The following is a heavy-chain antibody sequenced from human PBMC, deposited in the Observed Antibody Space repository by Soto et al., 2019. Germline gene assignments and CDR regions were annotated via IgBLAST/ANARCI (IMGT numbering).Heavy chain of an antibody. CDR2: IKQDGSEK. J-gene: IGHJ4*02. Sequence: EVQLVESGGGLVQPGGSLRLSCAASGFTFSSYWMSWVRQAPGKGLEWVANIKQDGSEKYYVDSVKGRFTISRDNAKNSLYLQMNSRRAEDTAVYYCARDLASGSTSSGYGYWGQGTLVTVSS. D-gene: IGHD2-2*01. CDR3: ARDLASGSTSSGYGY. CDR1: GFTFSSYW. V-gene: IGHV3-7*01.